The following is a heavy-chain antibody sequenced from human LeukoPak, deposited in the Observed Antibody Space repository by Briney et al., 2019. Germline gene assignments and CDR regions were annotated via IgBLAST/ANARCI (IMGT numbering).Heavy chain of an antibody. CDR2: IYYSGST. D-gene: IGHD6-13*01. V-gene: IGHV4-59*01. CDR3: AGLKIWEQLVTGRNWFDP. Sequence: PSETLSLTCTVSGASISSYSWSWIRQPPGKGLEWIGYIYYSGSTNQNPSLKSRVTISVDTSKNQFSLKLTSVTAADTAVYYCAGLKIWEQLVTGRNWFDPWGQGTLVTVSS. CDR1: GASISSYS. J-gene: IGHJ5*02.